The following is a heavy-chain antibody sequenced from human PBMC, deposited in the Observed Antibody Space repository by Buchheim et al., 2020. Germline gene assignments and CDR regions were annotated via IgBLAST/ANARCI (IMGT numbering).Heavy chain of an antibody. Sequence: QLQLQESGSGLVKPSQTLSLTCAVSGGSISSGGYSWSWIRQPPGKGLEWIGYIYHSGSTYYNPSLKSRVTISVDRSKNQFPLKLSSVTAADTAVYYCASATYYYDSSGYYFDYWGQGTL. J-gene: IGHJ4*02. CDR2: IYHSGST. V-gene: IGHV4-30-2*01. CDR1: GGSISSGGYS. D-gene: IGHD3-22*01. CDR3: ASATYYYDSSGYYFDY.